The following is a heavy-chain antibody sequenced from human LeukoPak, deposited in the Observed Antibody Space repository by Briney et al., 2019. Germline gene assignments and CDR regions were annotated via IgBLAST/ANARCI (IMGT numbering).Heavy chain of an antibody. Sequence: GGSLRLSCAASGFTFSSYWMSWVRQAPGKGLEWVANIKQDGSEKDYVDSVKGRFTISRDDAKNSVYLQMNSLRAEDTAVYYCARDLMIVMVEEEGSADYWGQGTLVTVSS. CDR1: GFTFSSYW. CDR2: IKQDGSEK. J-gene: IGHJ4*02. CDR3: ARDLMIVMVEEEGSADY. V-gene: IGHV3-7*01. D-gene: IGHD3-22*01.